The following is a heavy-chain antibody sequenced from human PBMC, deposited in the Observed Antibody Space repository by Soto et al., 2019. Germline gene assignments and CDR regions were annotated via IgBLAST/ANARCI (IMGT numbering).Heavy chain of an antibody. CDR3: ARHLDEYSSASGFDY. D-gene: IGHD6-6*01. CDR2: IYPGDSNI. J-gene: IGHJ4*02. V-gene: IGHV5-51*01. CDR1: GYSFSSHG. Sequence: PVESLTIYCKVSGYSFSSHGIVWVLQMPVKGLEWMGIIYPGDSNIRYSPSFEGQIDMSADRSINTAYLRLSSLKASDTATYYCARHLDEYSSASGFDYWGQGTTVTVSS.